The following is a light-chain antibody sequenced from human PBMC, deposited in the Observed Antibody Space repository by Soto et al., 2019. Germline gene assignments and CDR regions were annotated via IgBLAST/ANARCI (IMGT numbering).Light chain of an antibody. CDR3: QQYINWT. J-gene: IGKJ1*01. V-gene: IGKV3-15*01. CDR2: GAS. Sequence: EVVLTQSPATLSLSPGERAPLSCRASQSVTNYLTWYQQKPGQAPRLLIYGASVRATGVPARFSGRGSGTDFTLTISSLQSEDFAVYYCQQYINWTFGQGTKVDI. CDR1: QSVTNY.